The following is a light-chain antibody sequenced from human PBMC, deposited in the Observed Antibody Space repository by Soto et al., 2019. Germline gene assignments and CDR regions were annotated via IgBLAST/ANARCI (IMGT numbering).Light chain of an antibody. CDR1: SSNIGSNT. Sequence: QSALTQPPSASGTPGQRVTISCSGSSSNIGSNTINWYQQLPGTAPKLLIYTNSQRPSGVPDRFSGSKSGTSASLAISGLQSEDEADYYCAAWDDSLNGPVFGGGTKVTVL. V-gene: IGLV1-44*01. CDR2: TNS. CDR3: AAWDDSLNGPV. J-gene: IGLJ2*01.